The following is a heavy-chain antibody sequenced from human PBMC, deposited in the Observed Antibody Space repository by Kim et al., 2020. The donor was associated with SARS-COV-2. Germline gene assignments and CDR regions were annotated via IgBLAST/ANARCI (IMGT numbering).Heavy chain of an antibody. J-gene: IGHJ3*02. V-gene: IGHV4-4*07. D-gene: IGHD3-3*01. CDR1: GGYISTFD. Sequence: SETLSLTCTVSGGYISTFDWTWIRLPAGKGLEWIGRIYTTGANNYNASLRSRVSMSLDTSNNQFSLILRSVTAADTAVYFCARYEPNIKAFDIWGRGTMVIVSS. CDR3: ARYEPNIKAFDI. CDR2: IYTTGAN.